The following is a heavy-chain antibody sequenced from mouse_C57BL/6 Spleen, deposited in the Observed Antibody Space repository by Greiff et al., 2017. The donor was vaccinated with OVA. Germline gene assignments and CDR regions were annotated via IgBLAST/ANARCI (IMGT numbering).Heavy chain of an antibody. CDR2: IDPENGDT. D-gene: IGHD2-2*01. CDR3: TTWLRRSWFAY. J-gene: IGHJ3*01. CDR1: GFNIKDDY. V-gene: IGHV14-4*01. Sequence: EVQRVESGAELVRPGASVKLSCTASGFNIKDDYMPWVKQRPEQGLEWIGWIDPENGDTEYASKFQGKATITADTSSNTAYLQLSSLTSEDTAVYYCTTWLRRSWFAYWGQGTLVTVSA.